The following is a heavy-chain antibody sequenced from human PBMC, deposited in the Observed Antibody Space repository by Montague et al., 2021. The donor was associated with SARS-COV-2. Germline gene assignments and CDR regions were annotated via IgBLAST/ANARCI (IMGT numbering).Heavy chain of an antibody. J-gene: IGHJ2*01. CDR3: ARTIVVVSAASRYFDL. V-gene: IGHV4-59*01. Sequence: SETLSLTCTVSGGSISSYYWSWIRQPLGKGLEWIGCIYCSGSTDYNPSLKSRVTISVDTSKTQFSLKLNSVTAADTAVYYCARTIVVVSAASRYFDLWGRGTLVTVSS. CDR2: IYCSGST. D-gene: IGHD2-2*01. CDR1: GGSISSYY.